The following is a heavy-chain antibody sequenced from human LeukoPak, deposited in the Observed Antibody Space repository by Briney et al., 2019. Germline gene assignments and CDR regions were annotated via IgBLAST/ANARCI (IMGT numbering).Heavy chain of an antibody. J-gene: IGHJ5*02. CDR3: ATYLGIAVAGSGSGATQA. CDR1: GFTFSSYG. CDR2: IRSDGSKK. D-gene: IGHD6-19*01. V-gene: IGHV3-30*02. Sequence: GGSLRLSCAASGFTFSSYGMHWVRQAPGKGLEWVAFIRSDGSKKYYADSVKGRFTISRDNSKNTLYLQMNSLRAEDTAVYYCATYLGIAVAGSGSGATQAWGQGTLVTVSS.